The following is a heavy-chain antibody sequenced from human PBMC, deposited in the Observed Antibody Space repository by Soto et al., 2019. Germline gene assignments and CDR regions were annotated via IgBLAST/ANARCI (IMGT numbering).Heavy chain of an antibody. CDR1: GFTFDDYA. Sequence: GGSLRLSCAASGFTFDDYAMHWVRQAPGKGLEWVSGISWNSGSIGYADSVKGRFTISRDNAKNSLYLQMNSLRAEDTALYYCAKSTGYSSTEAFDYWGQGTLVTVSS. CDR2: ISWNSGSI. CDR3: AKSTGYSSTEAFDY. V-gene: IGHV3-9*01. J-gene: IGHJ4*02. D-gene: IGHD6-13*01.